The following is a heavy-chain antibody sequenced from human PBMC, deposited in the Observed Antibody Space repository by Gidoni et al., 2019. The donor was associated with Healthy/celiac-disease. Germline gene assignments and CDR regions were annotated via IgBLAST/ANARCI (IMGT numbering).Heavy chain of an antibody. Sequence: NKYYADSVKGRFIISRDNSKNTLYLQMNSLRAEDTAVYYCAKDASPLLSSFDIWGQGTMVTVSS. D-gene: IGHD3-16*02. J-gene: IGHJ3*02. CDR3: AKDASPLLSSFDI. CDR2: NK. V-gene: IGHV3-30*02.